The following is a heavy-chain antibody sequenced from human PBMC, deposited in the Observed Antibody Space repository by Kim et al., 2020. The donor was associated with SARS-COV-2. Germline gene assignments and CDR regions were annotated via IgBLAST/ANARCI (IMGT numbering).Heavy chain of an antibody. J-gene: IGHJ3*01. Sequence: GFTFEKFAMHWVRQAPGKGLEYVSAISTTGGSTYYANSVRDRFTISRDNSRNTLYLQMSSLKVEDTAVYYCVRRYDYWSGDYRLTDGVDV. CDR2: ISTTGGST. CDR3: VRRYDYWSGDYRLTDGVDV. D-gene: IGHD3-3*01. V-gene: IGHV3-64D*06. CDR1: GFTFEKFA.